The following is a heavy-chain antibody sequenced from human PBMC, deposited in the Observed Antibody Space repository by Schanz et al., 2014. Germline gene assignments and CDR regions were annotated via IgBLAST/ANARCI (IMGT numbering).Heavy chain of an antibody. CDR2: ISSSSSTR. CDR3: ARDLPRTFLFDY. J-gene: IGHJ4*02. CDR1: GFTFSIYA. V-gene: IGHV3-48*01. Sequence: EVQLVESGGGLVQPGGSLRLSCSASGFTFSIYAMHWVRQAPGKGLEWVSYISSSSSTRYYADSVKGRFTISRDNAKNSLFLQMISLRAEDAAVYYCARDLPRTFLFDYWGQGTLVTVSS.